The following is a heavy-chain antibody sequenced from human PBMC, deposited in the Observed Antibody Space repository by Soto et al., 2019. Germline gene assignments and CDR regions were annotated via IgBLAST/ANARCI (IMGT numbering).Heavy chain of an antibody. Sequence: PSETMSLTCTVSGGCSSSGGYYWSWILQHPGKGREGIGYIYYSGSTYYNPSLKSRVTISVDTSKNQVSLKLSSVTAADTAVSYCARVLYLYYGMDVWGQGATVTVSS. V-gene: IGHV4-31*03. CDR1: GGCSSSGGYY. CDR2: IYYSGST. CDR3: ARVLYLYYGMDV. J-gene: IGHJ6*02.